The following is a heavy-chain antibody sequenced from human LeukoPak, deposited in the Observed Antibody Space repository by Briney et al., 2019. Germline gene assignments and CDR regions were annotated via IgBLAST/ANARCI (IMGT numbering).Heavy chain of an antibody. CDR2: INPTGGTT. V-gene: IGHV1-46*01. CDR3: ARGGGLVSTISPLDY. CDR1: GYTFTTYY. Sequence: GASVKVSCKTSGYTFTTYYMHWVRQAPGQGLEWMGIINPTGGTTSYAQKFQGRVTMTRDTSTNTVYMELSSPRSEDTAVYYCARGGGLVSTISPLDYWGQGTLVTVSS. J-gene: IGHJ4*02. D-gene: IGHD5/OR15-5a*01.